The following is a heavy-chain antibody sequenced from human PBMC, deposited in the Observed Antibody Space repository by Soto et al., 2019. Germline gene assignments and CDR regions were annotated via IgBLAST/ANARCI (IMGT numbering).Heavy chain of an antibody. J-gene: IGHJ5*02. CDR1: GFTFTSHA. D-gene: IGHD4-4*01. CDR2: ISYDGSTT. V-gene: IGHV3-30-3*01. Sequence: QVQLVESGGGVVQPGRSLRLSCAASGFTFTSHAMHWVRQAPGKGLEWVSIISYDGSTTYYADSVKGRFTISRDNSKNTLYLQMNSLRADDTADYFCARHLASTVTTSGGFDPWGQGTLVIVSS. CDR3: ARHLASTVTTSGGFDP.